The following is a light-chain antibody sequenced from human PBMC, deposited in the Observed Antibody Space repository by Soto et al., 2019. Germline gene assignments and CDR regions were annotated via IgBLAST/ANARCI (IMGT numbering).Light chain of an antibody. V-gene: IGKV2-24*01. Sequence: DIVMTQTPLSSPVTLGQPASISCRSSQSLVHSDGNTYLSWLQQRPGQPPRLLIYKVSNRFSAGPARISGSWAGTDFTLKISRVGAEEVGLYSRTPATDFPPYTFGQGTKLEI. CDR2: KVS. CDR3: TPATDFPPYT. CDR1: QSLVHSDGNTY. J-gene: IGKJ2*01.